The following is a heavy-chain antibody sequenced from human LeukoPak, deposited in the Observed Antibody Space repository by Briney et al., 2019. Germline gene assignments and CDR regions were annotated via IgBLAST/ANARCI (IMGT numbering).Heavy chain of an antibody. CDR1: GFTFNTYT. D-gene: IGHD3-22*01. Sequence: GGSLRLSCAASGFTFNTYTMNWVRQAPGKGLEWVSYISGSSGIIDYADSVRGRFTISRDNAKNSLYLQMNSLRAEDTAVYYCARESIYYESSGQVPFDYWGQGTLVTVSS. J-gene: IGHJ4*02. CDR3: ARESIYYESSGQVPFDY. CDR2: ISGSSGII. V-gene: IGHV3-48*01.